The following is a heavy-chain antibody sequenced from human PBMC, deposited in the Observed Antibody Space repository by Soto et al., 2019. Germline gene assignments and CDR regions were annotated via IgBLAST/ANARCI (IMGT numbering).Heavy chain of an antibody. CDR1: GFTFNNYA. CDR3: AKVALGSSSWYDFDY. CDR2: ISGSGGST. J-gene: IGHJ4*02. Sequence: EVQLLESGGGLVQPGGSLSLSCAASGFTFNNYAMNWVRQAPGKGMEWVSAISGSGGSTYYADSVKGRFTISRDNSKNTLYLQMNSLRAEDTAVYYCAKVALGSSSWYDFDYWGQGTLVTVSS. V-gene: IGHV3-23*01. D-gene: IGHD6-13*01.